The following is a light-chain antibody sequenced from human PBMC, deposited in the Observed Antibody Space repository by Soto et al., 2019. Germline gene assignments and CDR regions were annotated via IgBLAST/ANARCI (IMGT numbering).Light chain of an antibody. CDR1: QRISRN. CDR3: QQYNNWPPWT. Sequence: EIVMTQSPATLSVSPGERATLSCRASQRISRNLAWYQQKPGQAPRLLIYDASTRATAIPARFSGSGSETEFTLTISSLQSEDSAVYYCQQYNNWPPWTFGQGTKVEIK. CDR2: DAS. V-gene: IGKV3-15*01. J-gene: IGKJ1*01.